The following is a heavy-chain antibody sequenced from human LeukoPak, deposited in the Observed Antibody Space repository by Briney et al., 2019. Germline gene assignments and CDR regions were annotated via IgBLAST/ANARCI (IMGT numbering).Heavy chain of an antibody. J-gene: IGHJ4*02. CDR1: GFTFSSYG. CDR2: ISYDGSNK. D-gene: IGHD2-15*01. V-gene: IGHV3-30*03. Sequence: PGGSLRLSCAASGFTFSSYGMHWVRQAPGKGLEWVAVISYDGSNKYYADSVKGRFTISRDNSKNTLYLQMNSLRAEDTAVYYCARAKSDSTGWYYFDYWGQGTLVTVSS. CDR3: ARAKSDSTGWYYFDY.